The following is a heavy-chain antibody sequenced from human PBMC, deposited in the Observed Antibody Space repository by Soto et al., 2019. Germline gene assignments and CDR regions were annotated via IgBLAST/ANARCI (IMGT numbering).Heavy chain of an antibody. CDR2: IYYSGTT. V-gene: IGHV4-39*01. Sequence: SETLSLTCTVSGGSINSISHYWAWIRQPPGKGLEWIGSIYYSGTTYYYPSLKSRVTISIDTSKNQFSLKVSSVTAADTAVYYCATYHLLHDVYFDQWGQGTVVTVSS. CDR1: GGSINSISHY. J-gene: IGHJ4*02. CDR3: ATYHLLHDVYFDQ. D-gene: IGHD2-2*01.